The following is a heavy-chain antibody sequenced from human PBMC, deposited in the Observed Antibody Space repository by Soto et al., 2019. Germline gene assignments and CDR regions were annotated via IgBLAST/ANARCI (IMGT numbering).Heavy chain of an antibody. J-gene: IGHJ6*02. CDR1: GGSISSYY. CDR2: IYSSGST. V-gene: IGHV4-4*07. Sequence: QVQLQESGPGLVKPSETLSLTCTVSGGSISSYYWSWIRQPAGKGLEWIGRIYSSGSTNYNASLKSRITMSRHTSKSQFPLGMTSVTTAGAAVYYCARWSTGACSHVMDVWGQGATVTVSS. D-gene: IGHD2-8*02. CDR3: ARWSTGACSHVMDV.